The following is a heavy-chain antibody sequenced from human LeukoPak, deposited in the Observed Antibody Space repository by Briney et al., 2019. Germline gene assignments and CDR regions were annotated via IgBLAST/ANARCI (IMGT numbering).Heavy chain of an antibody. CDR3: AKSLHYYDSSGYFDY. J-gene: IGHJ4*02. D-gene: IGHD3-22*01. CDR2: ISYDGSNK. CDR1: GFTFSSYG. Sequence: GGSLRLSCAASGFTFSSYGMHWVRQAPGKGLEWVAVISYDGSNKYYADSVKGRFTISRDNSKNTLYLQMNSLRAEDTAVYYCAKSLHYYDSSGYFDYWGQGTLVTVSS. V-gene: IGHV3-30*18.